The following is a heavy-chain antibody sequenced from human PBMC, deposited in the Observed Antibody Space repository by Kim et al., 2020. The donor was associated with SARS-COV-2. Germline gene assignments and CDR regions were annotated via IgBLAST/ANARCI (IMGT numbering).Heavy chain of an antibody. V-gene: IGHV3-48*03. D-gene: IGHD3-10*01. CDR1: GFTFTTYE. J-gene: IGHJ5*02. CDR3: MRDYYGSGKTRLDL. Sequence: GGSLRLSCVGSGFTFTTYEMNWVRQAPGKGLEWVSYINQGGDSHRYVDSVRGRFIVSKDNAKGSMYLQMNSLRAGDTAVYYCMRDYYGSGKTRLDLWCQGPLVTVSS. CDR2: INQGGDSH.